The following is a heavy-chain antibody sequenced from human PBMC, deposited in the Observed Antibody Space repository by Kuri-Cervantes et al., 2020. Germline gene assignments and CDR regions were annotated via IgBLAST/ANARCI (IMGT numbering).Heavy chain of an antibody. V-gene: IGHV4-61*02. D-gene: IGHD2-15*01. Sequence: SETLSLTCTVSGGSISTGSYYWSWIRQPAGKGLEWIGRIYTSGTTNYNPSLKSRVTISVDTSKYQFSLKLSSVTAADTATYYCARVKSGGIDYWGQGTLVTVSS. CDR3: ARVKSGGIDY. CDR2: IYTSGTT. CDR1: GGSISTGSYY. J-gene: IGHJ4*02.